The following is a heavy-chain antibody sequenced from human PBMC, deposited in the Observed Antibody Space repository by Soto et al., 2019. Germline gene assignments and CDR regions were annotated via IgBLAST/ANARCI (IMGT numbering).Heavy chain of an antibody. Sequence: QVQLVQSGAEVKKPGASVKVSCKASGYTFTSYGISWVRQAPGQGLEWMGWISAYNGNTNYAQKLQGRVTMTTDTPKTTAYMALGLLSSAATPAYYWARALTPTDYWGQGTLVTVAS. CDR1: GYTFTSYG. CDR2: ISAYNGNT. D-gene: IGHD3-9*01. CDR3: ARALTPTDY. V-gene: IGHV1-18*01. J-gene: IGHJ4*02.